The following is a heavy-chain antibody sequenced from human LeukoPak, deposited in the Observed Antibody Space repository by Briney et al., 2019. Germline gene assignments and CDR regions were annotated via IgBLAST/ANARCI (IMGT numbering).Heavy chain of an antibody. CDR3: ATDRNSGKYYDY. J-gene: IGHJ4*02. Sequence: GGSLRLSCAASGFTFSDYWIHWVRQAPGKGLVWVSRINTDGSITNYADSVKGRFSISRDNAKNTLYLQMSSLRAEDTAVYYCATDRNSGKYYDYWGQGTLVTVSS. V-gene: IGHV3-74*01. CDR2: INTDGSIT. D-gene: IGHD1-26*01. CDR1: GFTFSDYW.